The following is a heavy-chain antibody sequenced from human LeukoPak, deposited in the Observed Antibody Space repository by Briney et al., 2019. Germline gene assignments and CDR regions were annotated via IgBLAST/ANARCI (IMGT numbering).Heavy chain of an antibody. D-gene: IGHD4-17*01. J-gene: IGHJ5*02. CDR3: ARGDYGDYFVELGGFDP. CDR2: INPNSGGT. V-gene: IGHV1-2*02. CDR1: GYTFTGYY. Sequence: ASVKVSCKASGYTFTGYYMHWVRQAPGQGLEWMGWINPNSGGTNYAQKFQGRVTMTRDTSISTAYLELSRLRSDDTAVYYGARGDYGDYFVELGGFDPWAREPWSPSPQ.